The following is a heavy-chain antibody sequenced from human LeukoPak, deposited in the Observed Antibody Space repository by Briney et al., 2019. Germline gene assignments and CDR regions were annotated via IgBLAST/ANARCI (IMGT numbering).Heavy chain of an antibody. V-gene: IGHV3-7*01. CDR2: IKQGGSEK. Sequence: GGSLRLSCAASGFTFSNYWMSWVRQAPGKGLEWVANIKQGGSEKYYVDSVKGRFTISRDNAKNSLYLQMNSLRAEDTAVYYCARGRKGITIFGVVRTELDYWGQGTLVTVSS. CDR3: ARGRKGITIFGVVRTELDY. CDR1: GFTFSNYW. D-gene: IGHD3-3*01. J-gene: IGHJ4*02.